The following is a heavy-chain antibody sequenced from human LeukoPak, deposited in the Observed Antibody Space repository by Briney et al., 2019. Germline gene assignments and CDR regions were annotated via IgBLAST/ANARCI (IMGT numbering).Heavy chain of an antibody. CDR1: GFTFSSYA. V-gene: IGHV3-23*01. J-gene: IGHJ4*02. CDR2: ISGSGGST. Sequence: GGSLRLSCAASGFTFSSYAMSWVRQAPGKGLEWVSVISGSGGSTYYADSVKGRFTISRDNAKNSLYLQMNSLRAEDTAVYYCAGYKPFWYFDYWGQGTPVTVSS. CDR3: AGYKPFWYFDY. D-gene: IGHD2-2*02.